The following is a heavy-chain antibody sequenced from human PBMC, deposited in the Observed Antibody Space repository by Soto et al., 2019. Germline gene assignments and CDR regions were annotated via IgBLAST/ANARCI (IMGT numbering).Heavy chain of an antibody. J-gene: IGHJ6*02. CDR1: GYTFTTYG. V-gene: IGHV1-18*01. D-gene: IGHD2-21*01. CDR2: ISGHNGQT. CDR3: ARDNRKELWVEGLNAMDV. Sequence: QVQLVQSGPEVMKPGASVKVTCKASGYTFTTYGISWVRLAPGQGLEWLGWISGHNGQTNYAPRFRDRVTLTTDTSTSTTNMELRSLRSDDTAIYFCARDNRKELWVEGLNAMDVWGQGTTVTVSS.